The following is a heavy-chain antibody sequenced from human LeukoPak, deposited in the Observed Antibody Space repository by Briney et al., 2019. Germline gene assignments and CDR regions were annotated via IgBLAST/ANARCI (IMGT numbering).Heavy chain of an antibody. V-gene: IGHV4-39*07. Sequence: PSETLSLTCTVSGGSISSSSYYWGWIRQPPGKGLEWIGSIYYSGSTYYNPSLKSRVTISVDTSKNQFSLKLSSVTAADTAVYYCAREWVEYYYDSSGLYYFDYWGQGTLVTVSS. CDR2: IYYSGST. CDR1: GGSISSSSYY. J-gene: IGHJ4*02. CDR3: AREWVEYYYDSSGLYYFDY. D-gene: IGHD3-22*01.